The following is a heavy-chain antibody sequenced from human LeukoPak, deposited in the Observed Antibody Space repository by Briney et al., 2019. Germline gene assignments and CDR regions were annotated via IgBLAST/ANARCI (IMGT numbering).Heavy chain of an antibody. J-gene: IGHJ4*02. CDR3: ARDPTDWSYYFDY. Sequence: PGGSLRLSCAASGFTFNTYGMNWVRQAPGKGLEWVSSVSSTGSYKYSAESVKGRFSIFIDNSKSLLFLQMDGLRAEDTAVYYCARDPTDWSYYFDYWGQGALVTVSS. D-gene: IGHD3-9*01. CDR1: GFTFNTYG. CDR2: VSSTGSYK. V-gene: IGHV3-21*04.